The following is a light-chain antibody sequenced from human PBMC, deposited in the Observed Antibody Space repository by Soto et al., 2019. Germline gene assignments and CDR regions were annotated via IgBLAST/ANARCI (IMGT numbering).Light chain of an antibody. V-gene: IGLV2-14*01. CDR1: SSDVGGYDY. J-gene: IGLJ1*01. CDR2: DVN. CDR3: NSYTSSSTYV. Sequence: QSALTQPASVSGSPGQSITISCTGTSSDVGGYDYVSWYQQHPGKAPKLMIYDVNNRPSGISIRFSGSKSGNTASLTISGLQAEDEADYYCNSYTSSSTYVFGSGTKVTVL.